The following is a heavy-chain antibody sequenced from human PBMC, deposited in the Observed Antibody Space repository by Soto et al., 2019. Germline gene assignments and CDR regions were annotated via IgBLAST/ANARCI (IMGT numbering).Heavy chain of an antibody. D-gene: IGHD2-15*01. Sequence: EVQLVESGGGLVQPGGSLKLSCAASGFTFSGSAMHWVRQASGKGLEWVGRIRSKANSYATAYAASVKGRFTISRDDSNNTAYLQMNSLKTEDTAVYYCTSSNGGYCSGGSCHYYYYYGMDVWGQGTTVTVSS. CDR2: IRSKANSYAT. V-gene: IGHV3-73*02. J-gene: IGHJ6*02. CDR3: TSSNGGYCSGGSCHYYYYYGMDV. CDR1: GFTFSGSA.